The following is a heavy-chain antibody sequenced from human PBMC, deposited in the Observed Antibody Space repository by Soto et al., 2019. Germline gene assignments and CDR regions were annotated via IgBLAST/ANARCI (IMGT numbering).Heavy chain of an antibody. V-gene: IGHV4-30-4*01. J-gene: IGHJ4*02. CDR2: IYYSGST. D-gene: IGHD2-8*01. Sequence: LSLTCTVSGGSISSGDYYWSWIRQPPGKGLEWIGYIYYSGSTYYNPSLKSRVTISVDASKNQFSLKLSSVTAADTAVYYCASHCTNGVSYKDTGPFDYWGQGTLVTVSS. CDR1: GGSISSGDYY. CDR3: ASHCTNGVSYKDTGPFDY.